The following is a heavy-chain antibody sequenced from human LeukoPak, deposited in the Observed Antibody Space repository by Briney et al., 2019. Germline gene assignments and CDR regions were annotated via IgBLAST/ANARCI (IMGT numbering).Heavy chain of an antibody. J-gene: IGHJ4*02. CDR2: ISSSSYI. D-gene: IGHD3-10*01. Sequence: GGSLRLSCAASGFTFSSYSMNWVRQAPGKGLEWVSSISSSSYIYYADSVKGRFTISRDNAKNSLYLQMNSLRAEDTAVYYCARDRKGPHGETLALDYWGQGALVTVSS. CDR1: GFTFSSYS. CDR3: ARDRKGPHGETLALDY. V-gene: IGHV3-21*01.